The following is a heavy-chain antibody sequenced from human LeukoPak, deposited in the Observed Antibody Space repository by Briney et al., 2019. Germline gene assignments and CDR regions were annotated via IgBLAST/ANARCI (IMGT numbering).Heavy chain of an antibody. V-gene: IGHV6-1*01. CDR3: ARLPKYYYDSSGYRLDY. Sequence: SQTLSLTCVISGDSVSSNSAAWNWIRQSPSRGLEWLGRTYYKSKWYDDYAVSVKSRITINPDTSKNQFSLQLNSVTAADTAVYYCARLPKYYYDSSGYRLDYWGQGTLVTVSS. CDR1: GDSVSSNSAA. D-gene: IGHD3-22*01. J-gene: IGHJ4*02. CDR2: TYYKSKWYD.